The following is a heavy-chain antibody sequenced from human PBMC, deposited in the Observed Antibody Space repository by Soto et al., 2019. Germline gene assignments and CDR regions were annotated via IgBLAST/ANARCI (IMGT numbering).Heavy chain of an antibody. Sequence: GALRLSCAASGFRFSDYSMNWVRQAPGRGLEWVSYISSSSCTIYYADSVKGRFTISRDNSKNTLYLQMNSLRAEDTAVYYCAREVSNFYHNGKDVWGQGTTVTVSS. CDR1: GFRFSDYS. J-gene: IGHJ6*02. D-gene: IGHD3-16*02. CDR2: ISSSSCTI. CDR3: AREVSNFYHNGKDV. V-gene: IGHV3-48*01.